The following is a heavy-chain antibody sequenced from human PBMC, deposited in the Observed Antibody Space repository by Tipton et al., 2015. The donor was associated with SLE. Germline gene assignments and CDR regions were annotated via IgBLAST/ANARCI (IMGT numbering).Heavy chain of an antibody. D-gene: IGHD2-21*01. CDR1: GGSIRNYY. CDR3: ARAGGGDSNWFDP. Sequence: LRLSCTVSGGSIRNYYWSWMRQPPGKGLEWIGSIYYSGSTYYNPSLKSRVTISVDTSKNQFSLKLSSVTAADTAVYYCARAGGGDSNWFDPWGQGTLVTVSS. CDR2: IYYSGST. V-gene: IGHV4-59*12. J-gene: IGHJ5*02.